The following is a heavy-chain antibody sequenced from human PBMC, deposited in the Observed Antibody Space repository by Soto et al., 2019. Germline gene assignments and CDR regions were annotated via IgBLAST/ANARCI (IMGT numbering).Heavy chain of an antibody. CDR2: INPSGGST. CDR3: ARADYYDSSGFYCDC. Sequence: ASVKVSCKASGYIFTNHYIHWVRQAPGQGLEWMGIINPSGGSTNYLQKCQGRITMTRDTSTSTVYMELSSLRSEDTAVYFCARADYYDSSGFYCDCWGQGFLVTVSS. D-gene: IGHD3-22*01. J-gene: IGHJ4*02. V-gene: IGHV1-46*01. CDR1: GYIFTNHY.